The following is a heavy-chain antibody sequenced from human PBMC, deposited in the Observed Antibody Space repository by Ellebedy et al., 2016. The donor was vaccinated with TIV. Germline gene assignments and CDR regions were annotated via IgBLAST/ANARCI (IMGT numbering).Heavy chain of an antibody. V-gene: IGHV1-2*06. D-gene: IGHD2-2*01. J-gene: IGHJ5*02. Sequence: AASVKVSCKASGYTFTNFHFAWARQAPGQGLEWMGRVNCDSGGTDSAQKFRDRVTMTRDTSISTVYMELSRLTSNDTAIYYCARDHGFHCTGPSCYASDHWGQGTLVTVSS. CDR3: ARDHGFHCTGPSCYASDH. CDR1: GYTFTNFH. CDR2: VNCDSGGT.